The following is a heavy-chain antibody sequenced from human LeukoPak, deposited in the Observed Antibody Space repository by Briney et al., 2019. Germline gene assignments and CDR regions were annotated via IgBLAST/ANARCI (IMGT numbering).Heavy chain of an antibody. Sequence: ASVKVSCKASGYTFTSYGISWVRQAPGQGLEWMGWISAYNGNTNYAQKPQGRVTMTTDTSTSTAYMELRSLRSDDTAVYYCARFLGYCSGGSCLNWFDPWGQGTLVTVSS. CDR2: ISAYNGNT. CDR3: ARFLGYCSGGSCLNWFDP. D-gene: IGHD2-15*01. CDR1: GYTFTSYG. V-gene: IGHV1-18*01. J-gene: IGHJ5*02.